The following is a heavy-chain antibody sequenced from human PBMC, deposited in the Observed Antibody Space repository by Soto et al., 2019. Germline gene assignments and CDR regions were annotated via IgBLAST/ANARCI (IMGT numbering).Heavy chain of an antibody. CDR3: ASTDTGGTYFEF. V-gene: IGHV3-33*08. CDR1: GFTFSEYD. D-gene: IGHD3-16*01. Sequence: QVQLVESGGGVVQPGMSLSLSCAASGFTFSEYDMHWVRQAPGKGLEWVALISYLGSKTDYADSVKGRFTISRDNFKKTVSLQMESLRAEDSAVYFCASTDTGGTYFEFWGRGTLVTVSS. J-gene: IGHJ4*02. CDR2: ISYLGSKT.